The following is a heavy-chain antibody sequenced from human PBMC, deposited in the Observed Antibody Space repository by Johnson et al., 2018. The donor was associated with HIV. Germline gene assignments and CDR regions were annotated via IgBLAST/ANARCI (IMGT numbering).Heavy chain of an antibody. CDR1: GFTFNNYW. CDR3: AKDGRDDLRAFDI. Sequence: VQLVESGGDLVQPGGSLRLSCAASGFTFNNYWMSWVRQAPGRGLEWVANIKQDGSEKFYVDSVKGRFTVSRDNSKNTLYLQMNGLGPEDTAVYYCAKDGRDDLRAFDIWGQGTMVTVSS. CDR2: IKQDGSEK. V-gene: IGHV3-7*01. J-gene: IGHJ3*02. D-gene: IGHD5-24*01.